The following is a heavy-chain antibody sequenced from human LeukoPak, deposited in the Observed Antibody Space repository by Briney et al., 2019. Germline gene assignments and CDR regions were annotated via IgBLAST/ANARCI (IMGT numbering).Heavy chain of an antibody. CDR2: INWNGGST. CDR1: GFTFDDYG. CDR3: ARAPNSGYDLVPFDY. Sequence: PGGSLRLSCAASGFTFDDYGMSWVRQAPGKGLEWVSGINWNGGSTGYADSVKGRFTISRDNAKNSLYLQMNSLRAEDTALYYCARAPNSGYDLVPFDYWGQGTLVTVSS. V-gene: IGHV3-20*04. J-gene: IGHJ4*02. D-gene: IGHD5-12*01.